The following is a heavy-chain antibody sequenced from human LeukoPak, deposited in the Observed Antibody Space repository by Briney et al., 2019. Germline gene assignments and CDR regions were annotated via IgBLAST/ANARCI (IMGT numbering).Heavy chain of an antibody. J-gene: IGHJ6*03. CDR2: IYYNGST. Sequence: SSETLSLTCSVSVGSISSSYYYWGWIRQPPGKGLEWIGSIYYNGSTYYNLSLKSRVTLSADMSKNQFSLKLSSVTAADTAVYYCARGQNEGHSSGWKPTSNQYYYYYYMDVWGKGTTVTISS. D-gene: IGHD6-19*01. CDR3: ARGQNEGHSSGWKPTSNQYYYYYYMDV. V-gene: IGHV4-39*07. CDR1: VGSISSSYYY.